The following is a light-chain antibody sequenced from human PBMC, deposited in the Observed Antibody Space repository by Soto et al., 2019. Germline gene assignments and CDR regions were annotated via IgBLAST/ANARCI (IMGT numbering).Light chain of an antibody. J-gene: IGLJ1*01. CDR1: SSNIGAGYD. V-gene: IGLV1-40*01. CDR3: QSYDSSLSSYV. Sequence: QSVLTQPPSVSGAPGQRVTISCTGSSSNIGAGYDVHWYQQLPGTAPKLLIYGNSNRPSGVPDRFSGSKSGTSASLAITGLQAEDEADYYCQSYDSSLSSYVFGTGTNFTVL. CDR2: GNS.